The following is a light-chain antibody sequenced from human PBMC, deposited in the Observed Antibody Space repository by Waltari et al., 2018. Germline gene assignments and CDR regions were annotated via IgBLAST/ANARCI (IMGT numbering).Light chain of an antibody. V-gene: IGKV3-15*01. CDR2: GAS. J-gene: IGKJ1*01. CDR3: QQYNNWPPRT. Sequence: EIVMTQSPATLSVSPGERATLSCRASQSVSSNLAWYQQEPGQAPRLLMDGASTRATGIPARFSGSGSGTEFTLTISSLQSEDFAVYYCQQYNNWPPRTFGQGTKVEIK. CDR1: QSVSSN.